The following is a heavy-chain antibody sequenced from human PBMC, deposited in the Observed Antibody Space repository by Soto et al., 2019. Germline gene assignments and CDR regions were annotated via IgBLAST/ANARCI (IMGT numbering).Heavy chain of an antibody. V-gene: IGHV1-18*01. Sequence: ASVKVSCKASGYTFTNYGISWVRRAPGQGLEWMGWISGYNGNTNYAQNLQGRVIMTTDTSTSTANMELRSLRSDDTAVYYCARSGSGSYGPDGMDVWGQGTTLTVS. D-gene: IGHD3-10*01. CDR3: ARSGSGSYGPDGMDV. J-gene: IGHJ6*02. CDR2: ISGYNGNT. CDR1: GYTFTNYG.